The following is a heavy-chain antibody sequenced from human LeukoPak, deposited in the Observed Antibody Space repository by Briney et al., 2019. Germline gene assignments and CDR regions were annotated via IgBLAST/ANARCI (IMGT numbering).Heavy chain of an antibody. V-gene: IGHV3-7*01. J-gene: IGHJ4*02. Sequence: GGSLRLSCAASGFTFSSYWMSWVRQAPGKGLEWVANIKQDGSEKYYVDSVKGRFTISRDNAKNSLYLQMNRLRAEDTDVYYCARDRYCSSTSCYYFDYWGQGTLVTVSS. CDR2: IKQDGSEK. D-gene: IGHD2-2*01. CDR1: GFTFSSYW. CDR3: ARDRYCSSTSCYYFDY.